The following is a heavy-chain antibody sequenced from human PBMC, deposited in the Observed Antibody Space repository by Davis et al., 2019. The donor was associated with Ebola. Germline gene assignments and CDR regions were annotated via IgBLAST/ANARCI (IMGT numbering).Heavy chain of an antibody. CDR2: INHSGST. Sequence: MPSETLSLTCPVYGGSFSGYYWSWIRQPPGKGLEWIGEINHSGSTNYNPSLKSRVTISVDTSKNQFSLKLSAVTAADTAVYSCARGVYGDYGMDVWGQGTTVTVSS. V-gene: IGHV4-34*01. J-gene: IGHJ6*02. D-gene: IGHD5/OR15-5a*01. CDR3: ARGVYGDYGMDV. CDR1: GGSFSGYY.